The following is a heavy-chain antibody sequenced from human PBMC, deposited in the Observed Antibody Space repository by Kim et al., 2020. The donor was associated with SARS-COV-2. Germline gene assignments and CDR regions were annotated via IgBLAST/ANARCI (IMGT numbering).Heavy chain of an antibody. CDR1: GYTFTSYD. D-gene: IGHD6-19*01. CDR2: MNPNSGNT. Sequence: ASVKVSCKPSGYTFTSYDINWVRQATGQGLEWMGWMNPNSGNTGYAQKFQGRVTMTRNTSISTAYMELSSLRSEDTAVYYCASVTRGGQWLVLFDIWGQGTMVTVSS. J-gene: IGHJ3*02. V-gene: IGHV1-8*01. CDR3: ASVTRGGQWLVLFDI.